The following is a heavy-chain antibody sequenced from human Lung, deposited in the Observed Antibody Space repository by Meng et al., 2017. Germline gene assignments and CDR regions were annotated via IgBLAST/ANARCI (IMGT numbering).Heavy chain of an antibody. Sequence: WTWIRQPPGKGLEWIGEIDHSGSTNYNPSLKSRVTILVDTSRNQFFLKLSSMTAADTAVYYCASRRYYDFWSGYYSERDRYFDFWGQGTLVTVSS. D-gene: IGHD3-3*01. J-gene: IGHJ4*02. CDR3: ASRRYYDFWSGYYSERDRYFDF. V-gene: IGHV4-34*01. CDR2: IDHSGST.